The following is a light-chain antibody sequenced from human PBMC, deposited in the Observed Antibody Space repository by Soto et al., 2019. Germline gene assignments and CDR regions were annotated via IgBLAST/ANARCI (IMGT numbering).Light chain of an antibody. Sequence: EIVLTQSPGTLSLSPGERATLSCRASQSVSSSYLAWYQQKPGQAPRLLIYGASNRATGIPDRFSGSGSGTDFTLTISRLEPEDFAVYYCQQYGSSPPTFGQGTKVHIK. V-gene: IGKV3-20*01. CDR2: GAS. J-gene: IGKJ1*01. CDR1: QSVSSSY. CDR3: QQYGSSPPT.